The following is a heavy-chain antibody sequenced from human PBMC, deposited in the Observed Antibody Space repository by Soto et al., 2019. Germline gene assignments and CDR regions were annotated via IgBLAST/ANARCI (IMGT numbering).Heavy chain of an antibody. J-gene: IGHJ3*02. D-gene: IGHD1-1*01. V-gene: IGHV4-34*01. CDR1: GGSFSGYY. CDR2: INHSGST. CDR3: ARVTKREGDAFDI. Sequence: QVQLQQWGAGLLKPSETLSLTCAVYGGSFSGYYWSWIRQPPGKGLEWIGEINHSGSTNYNPSLKSRVTISVDTSKNQFSLKLSSVTAADTAVYYCARVTKREGDAFDIWGQGTMVTVSS.